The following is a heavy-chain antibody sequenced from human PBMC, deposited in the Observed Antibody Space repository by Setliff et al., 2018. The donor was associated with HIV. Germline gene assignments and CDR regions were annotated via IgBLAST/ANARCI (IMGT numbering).Heavy chain of an antibody. D-gene: IGHD1-1*01. CDR3: ARQGQLGSE. V-gene: IGHV4-39*01. CDR2: IYYSGST. J-gene: IGHJ4*02. CDR1: GGSIHGSDYY. Sequence: SSETLSLTCTVSGGSIHGSDYYWGWIRQPPGKGLESIGSIYYSGSTYYKPSLKSRVTISVDTSKNQFSLKLSSVTAADTAVYYCARQGQLGSEWGQGTLVTVSS.